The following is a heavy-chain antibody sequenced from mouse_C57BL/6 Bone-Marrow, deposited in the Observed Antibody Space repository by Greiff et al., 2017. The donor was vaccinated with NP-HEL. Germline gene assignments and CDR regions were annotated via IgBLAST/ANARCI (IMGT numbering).Heavy chain of an antibody. CDR3: ARTPYYYGRGY. J-gene: IGHJ2*01. CDR2: IDPSDSYT. V-gene: IGHV1-69*01. D-gene: IGHD1-1*01. CDR1: GYTFTSYW. Sequence: QVQLQQPGAELVMPGASVKLSCKASGYTFTSYWMHWVKQRPGQGLEWIGEIDPSDSYTNYNQKFKGKSNLTVDKSSSTAYMQLSSLTSEDSAVYFCARTPYYYGRGYWGQGTTLTVSS.